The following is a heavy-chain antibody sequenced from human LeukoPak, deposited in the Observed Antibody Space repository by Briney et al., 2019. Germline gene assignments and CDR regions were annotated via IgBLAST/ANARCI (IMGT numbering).Heavy chain of an antibody. CDR1: GFTFSSYA. CDR3: ARVSSTDGTRNFDY. Sequence: LRLSCAASGFTFSSYAMSWIRQHPGKGLEWIGFIHSNGRSYYIPSLRSRVTMSRDTSANQFSLNLSSVTAADTAVYYCARVSSTDGTRNFDYWGQGTLVTVSS. J-gene: IGHJ4*02. CDR2: IHSNGRS. D-gene: IGHD1/OR15-1a*01. V-gene: IGHV4-31*02.